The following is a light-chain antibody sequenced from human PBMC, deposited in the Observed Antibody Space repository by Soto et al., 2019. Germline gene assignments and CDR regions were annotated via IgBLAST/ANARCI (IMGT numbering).Light chain of an antibody. J-gene: IGKJ1*01. CDR3: QQYYNIPPT. Sequence: DIVMTQSPDSLAVSLGERATINCKSSQSVFFNSTNKNYLAWYQQKPGQPPKLLIYWASTRVSGVPDRFCGSGSGTDFTLTISSLQAEDVAVSYCQQYYNIPPTFGQGTKVEI. CDR1: QSVFFNSTNKNY. V-gene: IGKV4-1*01. CDR2: WAS.